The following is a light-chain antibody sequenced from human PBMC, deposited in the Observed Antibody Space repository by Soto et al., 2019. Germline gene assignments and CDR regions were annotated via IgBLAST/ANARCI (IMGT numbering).Light chain of an antibody. CDR1: QSVSSDY. J-gene: IGKJ1*01. Sequence: IVLTQSACTLSLSPGERATLSCRASQSVSSDYLAWYQQKLGQAPRLLIYGASRRVTGIPDRFSGSGSGTDFTLTISRLEPEDFAVYYCQQYGSSPWTFGQGTKVDIK. CDR3: QQYGSSPWT. V-gene: IGKV3-20*01. CDR2: GAS.